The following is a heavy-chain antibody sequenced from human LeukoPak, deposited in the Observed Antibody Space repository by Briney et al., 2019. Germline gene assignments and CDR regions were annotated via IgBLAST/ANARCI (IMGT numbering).Heavy chain of an antibody. J-gene: IGHJ4*02. Sequence: GGSLRLSCAASGFLFSSYAMSWVRQAPGKGLEWVSALSGSGISTYYADSVKGRFTISGDNSKNTVYLQMESLRAEDTAMYYCAKRSIVAANTTWGQGTLVTVSS. D-gene: IGHD6-13*01. V-gene: IGHV3-23*01. CDR1: GFLFSSYA. CDR3: AKRSIVAANTT. CDR2: LSGSGIST.